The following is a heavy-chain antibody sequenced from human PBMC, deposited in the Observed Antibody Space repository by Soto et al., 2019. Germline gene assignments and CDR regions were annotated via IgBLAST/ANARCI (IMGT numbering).Heavy chain of an antibody. CDR3: ARGAESIAARQDQKAFDV. D-gene: IGHD6-6*01. V-gene: IGHV4-61*01. J-gene: IGHJ3*01. CDR2: VYHTGRT. Sequence: QVQLQESGPGLVKPSETLSLTCTVSGGSFKSGSYSWSWIRQPPGKGLEWMGYVYHTGRTSYNPSLKSRVSISMDTSKNQLSLNLDSVTAADTAVYFCARGAESIAARQDQKAFDVWGQGTMVTVSS. CDR1: GGSFKSGSYS.